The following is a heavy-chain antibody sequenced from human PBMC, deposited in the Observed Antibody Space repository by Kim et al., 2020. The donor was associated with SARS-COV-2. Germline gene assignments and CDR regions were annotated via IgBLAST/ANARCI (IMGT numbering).Heavy chain of an antibody. D-gene: IGHD3-3*01. CDR1: GGSFSGYY. CDR3: ARGRPSFGVVIPYYMDV. J-gene: IGHJ6*03. Sequence: SETLSLTCAVYGGSFSGYYWSWIRQPPGKGLEWIGEINHSGSTNYNPSLKSRVTISVDTSKNQFSLKLSSVTAADTAVYYCARGRPSFGVVIPYYMDVWG. CDR2: INHSGST. V-gene: IGHV4-34*01.